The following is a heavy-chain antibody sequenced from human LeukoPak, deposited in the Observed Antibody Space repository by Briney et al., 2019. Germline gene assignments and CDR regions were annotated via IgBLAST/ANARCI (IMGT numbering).Heavy chain of an antibody. CDR1: GLPFSGSA. CDR3: TALGIAAAGMDY. D-gene: IGHD6-13*01. V-gene: IGHV3-73*01. Sequence: GGSLRLSCAASGLPFSGSAIHWVRPASGKGLEWLGRIRSKANSYATAYGASVEGRFTISRDDSKNTAYLQMNSLITEDTAVYFCTALGIAAAGMDYWGQGTLVTVSS. J-gene: IGHJ4*02. CDR2: IRSKANSYAT.